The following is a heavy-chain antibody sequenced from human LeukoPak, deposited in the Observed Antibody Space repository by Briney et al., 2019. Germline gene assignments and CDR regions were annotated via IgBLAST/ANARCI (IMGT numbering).Heavy chain of an antibody. CDR1: GGSISSGDYY. CDR3: ARDKSGYALATNWFDP. D-gene: IGHD5-12*01. J-gene: IGHJ5*02. CDR2: IYYSGST. Sequence: SQTLSLTCTVSGGSISSGDYYWSWIRQPPGKGLEWIGYIYYSGSTYYNPSLKSRVTISVDTSKNQFSLKLSSVTAADTAVYYCARDKSGYALATNWFDPWGQGTLVTVSS. V-gene: IGHV4-30-4*01.